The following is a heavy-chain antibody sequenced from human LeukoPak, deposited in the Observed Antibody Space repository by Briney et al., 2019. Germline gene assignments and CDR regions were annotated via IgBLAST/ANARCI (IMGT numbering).Heavy chain of an antibody. V-gene: IGHV6-1*01. CDR1: GDSVSSNLVT. Sequence: SQTLSLTCAISGDSVSSNLVTWNWIRQSPSRGLEWLGRTYYRSKWSNDYVISLEGRITINPDTSKNQFSLQVNSVTPEDTAVYYCGRATGNSYDYWGQGTLVTVSS. CDR3: GRATGNSYDY. J-gene: IGHJ4*02. CDR2: TYYRSKWSN. D-gene: IGHD1-26*01.